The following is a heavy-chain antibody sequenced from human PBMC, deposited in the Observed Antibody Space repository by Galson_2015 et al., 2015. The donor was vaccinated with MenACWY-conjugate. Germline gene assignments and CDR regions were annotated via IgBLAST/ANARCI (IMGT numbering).Heavy chain of an antibody. V-gene: IGHV1-24*01. Sequence: SVKVSCKVSGYTLTELSMHWVRQAPGKGLEWMGGFDPEDGETIYAQKFQGRVTMTEDTSTDTAYMELSSLRSEDTAVYYCATSPSSSWLRGAFDIWGQGTMVTVSS. D-gene: IGHD6-13*01. CDR2: FDPEDGET. CDR1: GYTLTELS. CDR3: ATSPSSSWLRGAFDI. J-gene: IGHJ3*02.